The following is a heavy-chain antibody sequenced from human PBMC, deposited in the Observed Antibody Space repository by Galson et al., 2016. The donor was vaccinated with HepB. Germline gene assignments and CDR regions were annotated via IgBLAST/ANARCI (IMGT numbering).Heavy chain of an antibody. CDR2: ISYDGSNK. D-gene: IGHD3-22*01. Sequence: SLRLSCAASGFSSRSYGMHWVRQAPGKGLEWVAVISYDGSNKIYSDSVKGRVTISRDNSKNTLSLQINSLRVEDTAVYFCAKALKDYYHSSGFFDYWGQGTLVSVTS. CDR1: GFSSRSYG. V-gene: IGHV3-30*18. J-gene: IGHJ4*02. CDR3: AKALKDYYHSSGFFDY.